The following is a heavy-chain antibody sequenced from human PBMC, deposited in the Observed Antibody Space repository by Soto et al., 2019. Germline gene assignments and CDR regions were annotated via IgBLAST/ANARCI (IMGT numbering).Heavy chain of an antibody. J-gene: IGHJ6*03. Sequence: GGSLRLSCAASGFTFSDYYMSWIRQAPGKGLEWVSYISSSGSTIYYADSVKGRFTISRDNAKNSLYLQMNSLRAEDTAVYYCASSTGGAYCSSTSCYYYYYYMDVWGKGTTVTVLL. D-gene: IGHD2-2*01. CDR3: ASSTGGAYCSSTSCYYYYYYMDV. CDR1: GFTFSDYY. V-gene: IGHV3-11*01. CDR2: ISSSGSTI.